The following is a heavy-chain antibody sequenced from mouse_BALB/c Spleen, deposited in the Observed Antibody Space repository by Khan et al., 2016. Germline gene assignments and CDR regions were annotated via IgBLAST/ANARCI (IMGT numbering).Heavy chain of an antibody. J-gene: IGHJ2*01. Sequence: LVAPSQSLSITCTVSGFSLTSYGVPWVRQPPGKGLEWLGVIWAGCSTNYNSALMSRLSISHDNSKSQVFLKMNSLLTADTAMYCCDILEEIWCQGTTLAVSS. CDR2: IWAGCST. CDR3: DILEEI. V-gene: IGHV2-9*02. CDR1: GFSLTSYG.